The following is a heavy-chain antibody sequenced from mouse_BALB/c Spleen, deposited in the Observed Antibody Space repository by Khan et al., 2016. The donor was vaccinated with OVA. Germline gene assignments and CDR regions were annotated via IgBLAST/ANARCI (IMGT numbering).Heavy chain of an antibody. J-gene: IGHJ3*01. CDR3: ARSTYRDAFAY. V-gene: IGHV3-8*02. CDR1: GDSITSGY. Sequence: VQLKESGPSLVKPSQTLSLTCSVTGDSITSGYWSWIRKFPGNKLEYMGYMIYTGYTDYNPSLKSRLAITRHTSTNQYYLQLNSVTTENTATYYCARSTYRDAFAYWGQGTLVTVSA. CDR2: MIYTGYT. D-gene: IGHD2-14*01.